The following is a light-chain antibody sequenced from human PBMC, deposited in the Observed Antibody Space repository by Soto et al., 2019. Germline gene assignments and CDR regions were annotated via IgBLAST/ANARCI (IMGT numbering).Light chain of an antibody. CDR2: EVS. J-gene: IGLJ1*01. CDR1: SSDVGSYNL. Sequence: QSALTQPASVSGSPGQSITISCTGTSSDVGSYNLVSWYKQYPGKAPKLMIYEVSKRPSGVSNRFSGCKSGNTASLTISGLQAEDEADYYCCSYAGSSTFYVFGTGTKLTVL. CDR3: CSYAGSSTFYV. V-gene: IGLV2-23*02.